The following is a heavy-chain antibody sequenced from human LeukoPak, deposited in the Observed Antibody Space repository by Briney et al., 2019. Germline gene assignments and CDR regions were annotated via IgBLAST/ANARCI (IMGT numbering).Heavy chain of an antibody. CDR1: GYSISSGYY. D-gene: IGHD2-21*02. CDR2: IYHSGST. CDR3: ARNTTEVVTAKWFDP. Sequence: PSETLSLTCAVSGYSISSGYYWGWIRQPPGKGLEWIGSIYHSGSTHYNPSLKSRVTISVDTSKNQFSLKLSSVTAADTAVYYCARNTTEVVTAKWFDPWGQGTLVTVSS. J-gene: IGHJ5*02. V-gene: IGHV4-38-2*01.